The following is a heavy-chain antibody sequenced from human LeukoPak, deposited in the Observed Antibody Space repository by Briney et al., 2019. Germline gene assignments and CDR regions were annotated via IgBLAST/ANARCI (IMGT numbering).Heavy chain of an antibody. CDR1: GFTFSSYA. J-gene: IGHJ3*02. CDR3: AKSQRGILLVYCGGDCYSAFDI. V-gene: IGHV3-23*01. Sequence: GGSLRLSCAASGFTFSSYAMSWVRQAPGKGLEWVSAISGSGGSTYYADSVKGRFTISRDNSKNTLYLQMNSLRAEDTAVYYCAKSQRGILLVYCGGDCYSAFDIWGQGTMVTVSS. CDR2: ISGSGGST. D-gene: IGHD2-21*01.